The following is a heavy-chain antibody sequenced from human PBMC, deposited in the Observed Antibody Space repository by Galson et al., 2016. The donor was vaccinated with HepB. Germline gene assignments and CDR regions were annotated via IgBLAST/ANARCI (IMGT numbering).Heavy chain of an antibody. Sequence: SVKVSCKASGYIFSNFAISWVRQAPGQGLEWMGWISGYDGSTKSAQKFQDRVSMTIDTSTNTAYMELRSLRSDDTAMYFCARGFRRGRAVAFGFRGQGTLVTVSS. D-gene: IGHD6-19*01. V-gene: IGHV1-18*01. J-gene: IGHJ4*02. CDR1: GYIFSNFA. CDR2: ISGYDGST. CDR3: ARGFRRGRAVAFGF.